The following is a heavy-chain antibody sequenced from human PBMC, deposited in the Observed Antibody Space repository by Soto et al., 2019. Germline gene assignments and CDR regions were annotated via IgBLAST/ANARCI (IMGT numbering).Heavy chain of an antibody. D-gene: IGHD6-6*01. J-gene: IGHJ5*02. CDR2: IIPIFGTA. CDR3: ASLYSSSSGWFGP. V-gene: IGHV1-69*06. CDR1: GGTFSSYA. Sequence: QVQLVQSGAEVKKPGSSVKVSCKASGGTFSSYAISWVRQAPGQGLEWMGGIIPIFGTANYAQKFQGRVTLTADKSTSTAYMDLSSLRSEYTAVYYCASLYSSSSGWFGPWGQGTLVTVSS.